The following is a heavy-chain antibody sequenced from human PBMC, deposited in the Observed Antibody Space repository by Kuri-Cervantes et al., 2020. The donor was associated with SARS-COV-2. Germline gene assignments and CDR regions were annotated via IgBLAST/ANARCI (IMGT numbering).Heavy chain of an antibody. CDR3: ARAINYGDYGPSYNWFDP. V-gene: IGHV1-69*13. D-gene: IGHD4-17*01. J-gene: IGHJ5*02. CDR1: GGTFSSYA. Sequence: SVKVSCKASGGTFSSYAISWVRQAPGQGLEWMGGIIPIFGTANYAQKFQGRVTITADESTSTAYMELSSLRSEDTAVYYCARAINYGDYGPSYNWFDPWGQGTLVTVSS. CDR2: IIPIFGTA.